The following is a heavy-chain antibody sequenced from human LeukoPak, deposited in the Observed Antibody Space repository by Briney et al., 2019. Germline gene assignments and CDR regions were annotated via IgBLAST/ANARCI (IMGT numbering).Heavy chain of an antibody. Sequence: GGSLRLSCAASGFTFRSYEMNWVRQAPGKGLEWVSFISNSGDSIYYADSVKGRFTISRDNAKNSLFLQMNSLRAEDTAVYYCARSEARFMLSWGQGTLVTVSS. CDR3: ARSEARFMLS. J-gene: IGHJ4*02. CDR1: GFTFRSYE. CDR2: ISNSGDSI. V-gene: IGHV3-48*03. D-gene: IGHD3-16*02.